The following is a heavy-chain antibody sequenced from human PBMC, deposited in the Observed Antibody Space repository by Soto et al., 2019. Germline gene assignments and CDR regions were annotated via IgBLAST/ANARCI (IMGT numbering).Heavy chain of an antibody. D-gene: IGHD4-17*01. J-gene: IGHJ4*02. CDR2: MNPNTGNT. CDR1: GYTFTSYD. CDR3: AGTGSGDHVHY. Sequence: QVQLVQSGAEVKKPGASVKVSCKASGYTFTSYDINWVRQATGQGLEWMGWMNPNTGNTGYAQKFKGRVTIHRKTSISTGYMELSSLASEDTAVYYCAGTGSGDHVHYWGQGTLVTVSS. V-gene: IGHV1-8*01.